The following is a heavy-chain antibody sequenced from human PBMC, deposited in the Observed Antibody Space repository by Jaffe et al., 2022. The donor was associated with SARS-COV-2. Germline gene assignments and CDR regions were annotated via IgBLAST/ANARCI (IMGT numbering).Heavy chain of an antibody. CDR3: ARDKPGGLAKYYFDY. J-gene: IGHJ4*02. CDR1: GGSISSGSYY. Sequence: QVQLQESGPGLVKPSQTLSLTCTVSGGSISSGSYYWSWIRQPAGKGLEWIGRIYSSGSTNYNPSLKSRVTISLDTSKNQFSLKLSSVTAADTAVYYCARDKPGGLAKYYFDYWGQGALVTVSS. D-gene: IGHD2-2*01. V-gene: IGHV4-61*02. CDR2: IYSSGST.